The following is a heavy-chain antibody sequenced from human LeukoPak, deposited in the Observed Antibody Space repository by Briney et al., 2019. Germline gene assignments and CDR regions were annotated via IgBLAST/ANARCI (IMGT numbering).Heavy chain of an antibody. V-gene: IGHV4-30-4*08. J-gene: IGHJ3*02. CDR2: IYYSGST. CDR3: ARGRGGDAFDI. D-gene: IGHD1-26*01. CDR1: GGSISSGDYY. Sequence: PSETLSLTCTVSGGSISSGDYYWSWIRQPPGKGLEWIGYIYYSGSTYYNPSLKSRVTISVDTSKNQFSLKLSSVTAADTAVYYCARGRGGDAFDIWGQGTMVTVSS.